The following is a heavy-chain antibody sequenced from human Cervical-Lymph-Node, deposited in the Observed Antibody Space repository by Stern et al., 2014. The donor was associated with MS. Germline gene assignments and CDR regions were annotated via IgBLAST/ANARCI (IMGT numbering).Heavy chain of an antibody. D-gene: IGHD3-22*01. Sequence: QVQLQESGPGLVKPSETLSLICTVSYDSISSYYWTWLRQPPGKGLEWIGYINYRRNPNYNPALKSRVTISVDTSKNQFSLKLTSVTAADTAVYYCARAFSDYHDSTPGYWGQGTLVTVSS. CDR3: ARAFSDYHDSTPGY. CDR1: YDSISSYY. CDR2: INYRRNP. V-gene: IGHV4-59*01. J-gene: IGHJ4*02.